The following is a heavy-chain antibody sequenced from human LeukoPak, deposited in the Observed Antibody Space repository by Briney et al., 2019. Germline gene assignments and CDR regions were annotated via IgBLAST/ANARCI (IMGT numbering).Heavy chain of an antibody. CDR3: ATAPRAASVAVALPDYYYYGMDV. V-gene: IGHV1-24*01. J-gene: IGHJ6*02. CDR1: GYTLTELS. Sequence: ASVKVSCKVSGYTLTELSMHWVRQAPGKGHEWMGGFDPENDETVYAQKFQGRVTMTEDISTDTAYMELSSLRSEDTAVYYCATAPRAASVAVALPDYYYYGMDVWGRGTTVTVSS. D-gene: IGHD6-19*01. CDR2: FDPENDET.